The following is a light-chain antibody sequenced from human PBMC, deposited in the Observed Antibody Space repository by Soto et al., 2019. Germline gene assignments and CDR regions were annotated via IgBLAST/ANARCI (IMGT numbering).Light chain of an antibody. J-gene: IGKJ1*01. CDR2: DAS. V-gene: IGKV3-20*01. Sequence: EIVLTQSPGTLSLSPGERATLSCRASQSVSSSYLAWYQQKPGQAPRLLIYDASSRATGIPDRFCGSGSGTDFTLSISRLEPEDFAVYHCQQHGSSPTFDQGTKVEIK. CDR1: QSVSSSY. CDR3: QQHGSSPT.